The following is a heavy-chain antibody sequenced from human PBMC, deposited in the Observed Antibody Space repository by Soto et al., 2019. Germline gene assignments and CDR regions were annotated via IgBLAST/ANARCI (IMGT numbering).Heavy chain of an antibody. CDR3: AREILISSSDFYYGMDV. Sequence: GGSLRLSCAASGFTFSSYWMHWVRQPPGKGLVWVSRINSDGSSTSYADSVKGRFTISRANAKNTLYLQMNSLRAEDTAVYYCAREILISSSDFYYGMDVWGQGTTVTVSS. CDR1: GFTFSSYW. CDR2: INSDGSST. J-gene: IGHJ6*02. V-gene: IGHV3-74*01. D-gene: IGHD3-16*02.